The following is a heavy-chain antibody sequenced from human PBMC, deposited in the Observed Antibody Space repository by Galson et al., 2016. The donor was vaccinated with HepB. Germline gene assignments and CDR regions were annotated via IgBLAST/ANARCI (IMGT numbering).Heavy chain of an antibody. CDR2: IAFDGDSH. J-gene: IGHJ4*02. V-gene: IGHV3-30-3*01. CDR1: GFTFNTFT. D-gene: IGHD6-19*01. Sequence: SLRLSCAASGFTFNTFTMHWVRQAPGKALDWVAVIAFDGDSHYYADSVRGRFTVSRDNSKNTLYLQMNSLGVEDTAVYYCARDQGSGWFGDFDYWGQGTLVTVSS. CDR3: ARDQGSGWFGDFDY.